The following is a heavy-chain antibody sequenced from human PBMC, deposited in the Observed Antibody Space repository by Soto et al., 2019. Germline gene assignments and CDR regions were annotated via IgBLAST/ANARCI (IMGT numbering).Heavy chain of an antibody. CDR2: IWYDGSNK. CDR3: ARVPRYYYYGMDV. CDR1: GFTFSSYC. J-gene: IGHJ6*02. V-gene: IGHV3-33*08. Sequence: GGSLRLSCAASGFTFSSYCMHWVRQAPGKGLEWVAVIWYDGSNKYYADSVKGRFTISRDNSKNTLYLQMNSLRAEDTAVYYCARVPRYYYYGMDVWGQGTTVTVSS.